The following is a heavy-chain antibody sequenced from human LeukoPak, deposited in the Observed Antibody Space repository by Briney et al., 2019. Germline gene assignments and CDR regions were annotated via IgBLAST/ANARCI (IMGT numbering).Heavy chain of an antibody. D-gene: IGHD3-22*01. CDR1: GYTSTSYF. CDR2: INLSGGTT. J-gene: IGHJ4*02. Sequence: ASVKVSCKASGYTSTSYFMHWVRQAPGQGLEWMGIINLSGGTTTYAQKFQGRVTITADESTSTAYMELSSLRSEDTAVCYCASPRYYYDSSGYYYLDYWGQGTLVTVSS. V-gene: IGHV1-46*01. CDR3: ASPRYYYDSSGYYYLDY.